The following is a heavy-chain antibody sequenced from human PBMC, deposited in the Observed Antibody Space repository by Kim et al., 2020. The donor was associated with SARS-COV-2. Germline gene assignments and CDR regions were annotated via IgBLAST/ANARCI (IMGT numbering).Heavy chain of an antibody. V-gene: IGHV4-59*13. CDR3: ARGHSGSSLGGAFDI. Sequence: SETLSLTCTVSGGSISSYYWSWIRQPPGKGLEWIGYIYYSGSTNYNPSLKSRVTISVDTSKNQFSLKLSSVTAADTAVYYCARGHSGSSLGGAFDIWGQGTMVTVSS. CDR1: GGSISSYY. CDR2: IYYSGST. J-gene: IGHJ3*02. D-gene: IGHD1-26*01.